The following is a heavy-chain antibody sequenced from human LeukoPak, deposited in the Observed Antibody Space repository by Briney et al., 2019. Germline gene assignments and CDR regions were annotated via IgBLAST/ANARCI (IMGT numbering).Heavy chain of an antibody. Sequence: PGGSLRLSCTASGFIFSNYGMNWVRQAPGKGLEWVAYIGSNRKSIDYADSVKGRFTISRDNAQNSLFLQMNSLRAEDTAVYYCARGGAARPDYWGQGTMVTVPS. J-gene: IGHJ4*02. CDR2: IGSNRKSI. V-gene: IGHV3-48*01. CDR1: GFIFSNYG. D-gene: IGHD6-6*01. CDR3: ARGGAARPDY.